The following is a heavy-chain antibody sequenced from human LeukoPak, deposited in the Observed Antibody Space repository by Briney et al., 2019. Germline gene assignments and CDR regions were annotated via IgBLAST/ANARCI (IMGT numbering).Heavy chain of an antibody. CDR2: ISGSGDNT. Sequence: PGGSLRLSCVASGFTFSTYAMTWVRQAPGKGLEWVSAISGSGDNTYSADSVKGRFAISRDNSKNTLYLQMNSLRAEDTAVYYCARSYYYGSSGHTPNDYWGQGTLVTVSS. V-gene: IGHV3-23*01. CDR1: GFTFSTYA. D-gene: IGHD3-22*01. CDR3: ARSYYYGSSGHTPNDY. J-gene: IGHJ4*02.